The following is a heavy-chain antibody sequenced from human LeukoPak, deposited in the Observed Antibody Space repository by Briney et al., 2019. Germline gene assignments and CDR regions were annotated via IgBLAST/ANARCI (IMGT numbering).Heavy chain of an antibody. V-gene: IGHV3-9*01. CDR1: GFTFDDYA. Sequence: DRSLRLSCAASGFTFDDYAMHWVRQAPGKGLEWVSGISWNSGSIGYADSVKGRFTISRDNAKNSLYLQMNSLRAEDTALYYCAKTYYDFWSGFDYWGQGTLVTVSS. J-gene: IGHJ4*02. CDR2: ISWNSGSI. D-gene: IGHD3-3*01. CDR3: AKTYYDFWSGFDY.